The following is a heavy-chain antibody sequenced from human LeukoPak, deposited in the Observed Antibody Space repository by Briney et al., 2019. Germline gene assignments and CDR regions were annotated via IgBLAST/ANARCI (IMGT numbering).Heavy chain of an antibody. CDR2: IYYSGST. CDR1: GGSISSYY. J-gene: IGHJ4*02. Sequence: PSETLSLTCTVSGGSISSYYWSWIRQPPGKGLEWIGYIYYSGSTNYNPSLKSRVTISVDTSKNQFSLKLSSVTAADTAVYYCASSVASGGSSPFDYWGQGTLVTVSS. D-gene: IGHD2-15*01. CDR3: ASSVASGGSSPFDY. V-gene: IGHV4-59*01.